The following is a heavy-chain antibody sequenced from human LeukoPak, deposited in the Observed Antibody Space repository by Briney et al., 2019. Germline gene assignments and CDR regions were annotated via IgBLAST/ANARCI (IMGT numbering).Heavy chain of an antibody. CDR1: GFTFSSYS. CDR2: ISSSSSYI. D-gene: IGHD2-2*01. V-gene: IGHV3-21*01. Sequence: GSLRLSCAASGFTFSSYSMNWVRQAPGKGLEWVSSISSSSSYIYYADSVKGRFTISRDNAKNSLYLQMNSLRAEDTAVYYCARESCSSTSCYWSGDAFDIWGQGTMVTVSS. J-gene: IGHJ3*02. CDR3: ARESCSSTSCYWSGDAFDI.